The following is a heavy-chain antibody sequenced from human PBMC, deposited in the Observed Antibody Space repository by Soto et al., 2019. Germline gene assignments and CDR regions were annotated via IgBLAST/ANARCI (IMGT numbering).Heavy chain of an antibody. CDR2: VNPGDSDT. Sequence: PGASLKISCKSSGYSFTNYWVAWVRQMPGKGLEWIGIVNPGDSDTRYSPSFQGQVTVSADKSISTAYLYLQMNNLRAEDTALYYCAKPWVPSITDRPPRFDYWGRGTLVTVSS. D-gene: IGHD6-6*01. CDR1: GYSFTNYW. V-gene: IGHV5-51*01. J-gene: IGHJ4*02. CDR3: AKPWVPSITDRPPRFDY.